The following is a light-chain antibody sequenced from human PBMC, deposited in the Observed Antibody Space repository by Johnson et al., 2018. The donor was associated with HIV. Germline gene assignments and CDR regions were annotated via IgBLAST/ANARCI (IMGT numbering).Light chain of an antibody. CDR1: SSNIGNIY. V-gene: IGLV1-51*02. J-gene: IGLJ1*01. CDR2: EKN. CDR3: GTWDSSLSAHYV. Sequence: QSVLTQPPSVSAAPGQRVTISCSGSSSNIGNIYVSWYQQLPGTAPTVLIYEKNKRPSGIPDRFSASKSGTSATLGITGLQNGDEADYYCGTWDSSLSAHYVFGTGTKVTVL.